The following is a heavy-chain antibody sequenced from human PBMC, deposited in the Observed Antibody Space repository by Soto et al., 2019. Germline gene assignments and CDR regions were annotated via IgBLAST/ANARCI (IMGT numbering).Heavy chain of an antibody. V-gene: IGHV3-30*18. Sequence: LRLSCAASGFTFSSYGMHWGRQAPGKGLEWVAVISYDGSNKYYADSVKGRFTISRDNSKNTLYLQMNSLRAEDTAVYYCAKVGEPMVRGVINGMDVWGQGTTVTVSS. CDR2: ISYDGSNK. CDR1: GFTFSSYG. J-gene: IGHJ6*02. CDR3: AKVGEPMVRGVINGMDV. D-gene: IGHD3-10*01.